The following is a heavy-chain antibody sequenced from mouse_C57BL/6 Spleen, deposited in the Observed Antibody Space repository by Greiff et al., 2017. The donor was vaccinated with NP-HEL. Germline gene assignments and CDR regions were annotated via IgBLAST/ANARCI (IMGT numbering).Heavy chain of an antibody. J-gene: IGHJ4*01. CDR3: AIGYYGSSYDAMDY. CDR1: GYTFTSYW. Sequence: QVQLQQPGAELVKPGASVKVSCKASGYTFTSYWMHWVKQRPGQGLEWIGRIHPSVSDTNYNQKFKGKATLTVDKSSSTAYMQLSSLTSEDSAVYYCAIGYYGSSYDAMDYWGQGTSVTVSS. V-gene: IGHV1-74*01. CDR2: IHPSVSDT. D-gene: IGHD1-1*01.